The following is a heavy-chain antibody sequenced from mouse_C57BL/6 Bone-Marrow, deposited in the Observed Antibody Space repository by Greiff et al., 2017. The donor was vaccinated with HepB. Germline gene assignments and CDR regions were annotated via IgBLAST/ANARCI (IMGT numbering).Heavy chain of an antibody. J-gene: IGHJ2*01. Sequence: EVKLVESGGGLVKPGGSLKLSCAASGFTFSSYAMSWVRQTPEKRLEWVATISDGGSYTYYPDNVKGRFTISRDNAKNNLYLQMSHLKSEDTAMYYCAREGWGLDYWGQGTTLTVSS. CDR1: GFTFSSYA. V-gene: IGHV5-4*01. CDR2: ISDGGSYT. CDR3: AREGWGLDY.